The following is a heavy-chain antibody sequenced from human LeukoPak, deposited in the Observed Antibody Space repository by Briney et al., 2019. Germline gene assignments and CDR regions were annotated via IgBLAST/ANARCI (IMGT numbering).Heavy chain of an antibody. D-gene: IGHD3-9*01. CDR2: IYPSGST. CDR3: ARGLNLLRYFDR. CDR1: GGSISSGSYY. J-gene: IGHJ4*02. Sequence: PSQTLSLTCTVSGGSISSGSYYWSWIRQPAGKGLEWIGRIYPSGSTNYNPSLKSRFTMSVDTSKNQFSLKLSSVTAADTAVYYCARGLNLLRYFDRWGQGTLVTVSS. V-gene: IGHV4-61*02.